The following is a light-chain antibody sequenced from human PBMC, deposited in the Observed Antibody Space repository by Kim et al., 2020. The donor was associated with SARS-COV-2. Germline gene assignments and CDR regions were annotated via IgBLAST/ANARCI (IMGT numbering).Light chain of an antibody. Sequence: AIRMTQSPSSLSASTGDRVTITCRASQGISSYLAWYQQKPGKAPKLLIYAASTSQSGVPSRFSGSGSGTDFTLTISCLQSEDFATYYCQQYYSSSWTFGQGTKVDIK. J-gene: IGKJ1*01. CDR2: AAS. CDR3: QQYYSSSWT. CDR1: QGISSY. V-gene: IGKV1-8*01.